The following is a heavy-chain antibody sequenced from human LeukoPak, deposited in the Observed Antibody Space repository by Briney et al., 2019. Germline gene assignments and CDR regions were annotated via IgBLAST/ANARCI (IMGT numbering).Heavy chain of an antibody. Sequence: GGSLRLSCAASGFTVNNNYLSWVRQAPGKGLEWVSIIYSGDITYYADSVKGRLTISRDNSKNTLYLQMNSLRAEDTAVYYCARGSGYNYGFPDYWGQGTLVTVSS. CDR3: ARGSGYNYGFPDY. J-gene: IGHJ4*02. CDR1: GFTVNNNY. CDR2: IYSGDIT. V-gene: IGHV3-53*01. D-gene: IGHD5-18*01.